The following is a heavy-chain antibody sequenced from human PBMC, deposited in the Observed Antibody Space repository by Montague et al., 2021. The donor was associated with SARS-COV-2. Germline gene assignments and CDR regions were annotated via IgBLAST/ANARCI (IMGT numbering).Heavy chain of an antibody. J-gene: IGHJ5*02. CDR1: GGSISSYY. D-gene: IGHD3-16*02. Sequence: SETLSLTCTVSGGSISSYYWSWIRQPPGKGLEWIGEINHSGSTNYNPSLKSRVTISVDTSKNQFSLKLSSVTAADTAVYYCARGHDYVWGSYRYLHWFDPWGQGTLVTVSS. CDR2: INHSGST. CDR3: ARGHDYVWGSYRYLHWFDP. V-gene: IGHV4-34*01.